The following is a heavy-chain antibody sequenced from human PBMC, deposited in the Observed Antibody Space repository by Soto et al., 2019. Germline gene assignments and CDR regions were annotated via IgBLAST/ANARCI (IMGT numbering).Heavy chain of an antibody. V-gene: IGHV3-11*06. Sequence: GSNRLPWGVAGGTCRDYGGSCIRKAQGKGLEWGSYISSSSSYTNYADSVKGRFTISRDNAKNSLYLQMNSLSAEDTVVYYCASPFDLWTRVGICGQATLVTGSS. D-gene: IGHD3-3*01. CDR1: GGTCRDYG. CDR2: ISSSSSYT. CDR3: ASPFDLWTRVGI. J-gene: IGHJ4*02.